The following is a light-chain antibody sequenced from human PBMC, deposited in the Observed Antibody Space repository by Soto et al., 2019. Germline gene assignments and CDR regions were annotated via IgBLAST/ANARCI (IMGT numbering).Light chain of an antibody. CDR2: EVS. CDR1: QSLLHSDGKTY. V-gene: IGKV2D-29*01. Sequence: DIVLTQTPLFLSVTPGQPASISCRSTQSLLHSDGKTYFYWFLQKAGQPPQLLIYEVSNRFSGVSDRLSGSGSVTDFTLNISRVEADDVGIYYCMHSIKLPYTFGQGTKLEIK. J-gene: IGKJ2*01. CDR3: MHSIKLPYT.